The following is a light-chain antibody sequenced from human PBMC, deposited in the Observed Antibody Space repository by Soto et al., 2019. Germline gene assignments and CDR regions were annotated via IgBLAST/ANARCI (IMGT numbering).Light chain of an antibody. CDR2: GAS. Sequence: EIVLTQSPGTLSLSPGERATLSCRASQSVSNNYLAWYQQKPGQAPRLLIYGASNRATGIPDRFSGSGSGTDFTLTITRLEPDDSAVYYCQQYGSSGTFGQGTKVDIK. CDR1: QSVSNNY. V-gene: IGKV3-20*01. J-gene: IGKJ1*01. CDR3: QQYGSSGT.